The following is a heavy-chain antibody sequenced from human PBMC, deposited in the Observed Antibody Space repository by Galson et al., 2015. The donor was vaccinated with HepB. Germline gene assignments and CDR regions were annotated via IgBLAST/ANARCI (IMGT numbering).Heavy chain of an antibody. CDR2: ISSSRTT. CDR3: ATPRHEYGSNGWFDS. Sequence: TLSLTCTVSGASISSVSHYWGWIRQPPGKGLEWIASISSSRTTYYIPSLRSRVTISVDTRKNQFSLKLTSVSAADTGVYYCATPRHEYGSNGWFDSWGQGILVSVSS. D-gene: IGHD4-23*01. V-gene: IGHV4-39*01. J-gene: IGHJ5*01. CDR1: GASISSVSHY.